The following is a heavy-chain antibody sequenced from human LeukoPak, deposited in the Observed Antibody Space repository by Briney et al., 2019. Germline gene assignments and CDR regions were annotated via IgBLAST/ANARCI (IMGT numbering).Heavy chain of an antibody. Sequence: GGSLRLSCAASGFTFSSYGMHWVRQAPGKGLEWVAFIRYDGRIKHYADSVKGRFTISRDNSKKMVHLQMDSLTADDTAIYYCAKDHSASDAGYWGQGTLVTVSS. V-gene: IGHV3-30*02. CDR2: IRYDGRIK. J-gene: IGHJ4*02. CDR3: AKDHSASDAGY. D-gene: IGHD2-21*01. CDR1: GFTFSSYG.